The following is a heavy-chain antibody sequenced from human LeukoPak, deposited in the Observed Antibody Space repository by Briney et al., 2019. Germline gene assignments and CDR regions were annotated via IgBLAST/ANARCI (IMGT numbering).Heavy chain of an antibody. CDR3: SRPVMCTTASCSHDS. V-gene: IGHV5-51*01. J-gene: IGHJ5*01. D-gene: IGHD2-21*01. Sequence: GESLKISCKGFGDTLLKSWIGWVRQVPGKGLEWMGIINPDDSGIRYSPSFQGQVTISVDRSTKTAYLQWRSLEASDTALYYCSRPVMCTTASCSHDSWGQGTLVTVSS. CDR2: INPDDSGI. CDR1: GDTLLKSW.